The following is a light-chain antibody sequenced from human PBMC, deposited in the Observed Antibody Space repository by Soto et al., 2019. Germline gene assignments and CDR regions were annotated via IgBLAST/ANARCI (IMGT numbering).Light chain of an antibody. J-gene: IGKJ2*01. V-gene: IGKV3-15*01. CDR1: QSINRN. CDR3: QQYNNWPRT. CDR2: GAS. Sequence: EIVMTQSPATLSVSPGERDTLSCRASQSINRNLAWYQQKPGQAPRLLIYGASTRATGIPARFSGSGSGSEFPLTISSLQSEDFAVYYCQQYNNWPRTFGQGTKLEIK.